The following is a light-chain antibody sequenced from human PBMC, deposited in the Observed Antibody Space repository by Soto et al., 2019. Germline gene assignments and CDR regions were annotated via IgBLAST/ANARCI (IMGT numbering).Light chain of an antibody. CDR1: SSDVGGYNY. CDR3: GSYAGSSNV. Sequence: QSALTQPPSASGSPGQSVAISCTGTSSDVGGYNYVSWYQQHPGKAPKLMIYEVNKRPSGVPDRFSGSKSGNTASLTGSGLQGEEEADYDGGSYAGSSNVFGTGTKVTVL. V-gene: IGLV2-8*01. CDR2: EVN. J-gene: IGLJ1*01.